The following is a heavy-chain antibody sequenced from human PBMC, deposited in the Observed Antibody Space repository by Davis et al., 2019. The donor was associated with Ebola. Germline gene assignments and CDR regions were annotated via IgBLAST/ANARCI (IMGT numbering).Heavy chain of an antibody. CDR1: GYTFNIYY. D-gene: IGHD6-13*01. J-gene: IGHJ4*02. Sequence: AASVKVSCKASGYTFNIYYMYWVRQAPGQGLEWMGIINPSGGTTSYAQKIQGRVTMTRDTSTSTVYMELISLRSEDTAVYYCASPGIAAGAPRYWGQGTLVTVSS. CDR3: ASPGIAAGAPRY. CDR2: INPSGGTT. V-gene: IGHV1-46*02.